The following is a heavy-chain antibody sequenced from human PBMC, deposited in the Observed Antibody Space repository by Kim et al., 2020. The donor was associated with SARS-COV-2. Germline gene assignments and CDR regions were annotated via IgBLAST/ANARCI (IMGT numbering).Heavy chain of an antibody. CDR2: ISAGNDNT. CDR1: GYTFISYA. CDR3: ARGENWNDAFDY. J-gene: IGHJ4*02. D-gene: IGHD1-1*01. Sequence: ASVKVSCKASGYTFISYALHWVRQAPGQRLEWMGWISAGNDNTKFSQKFQGRVTISRDTSASTVYMEVSSLRSEDTAVYYCARGENWNDAFDYWGQGTLVTVSS. V-gene: IGHV1-3*01.